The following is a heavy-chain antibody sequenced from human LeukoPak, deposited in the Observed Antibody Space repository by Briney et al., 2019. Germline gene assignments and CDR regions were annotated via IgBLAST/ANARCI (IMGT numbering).Heavy chain of an antibody. Sequence: GGSQRLSCAASGFTFSSYSMNWVRQAPGKGLEWVSYISSSSSTICYADSVKGRFTISRDNAKNSLYLQMNSLRAEDTAVYYCARAGFFEYCGGDCYPDYWGQGTLVTVSS. CDR2: ISSSSSTI. V-gene: IGHV3-48*04. CDR3: ARAGFFEYCGGDCYPDY. J-gene: IGHJ4*02. CDR1: GFTFSSYS. D-gene: IGHD2-21*02.